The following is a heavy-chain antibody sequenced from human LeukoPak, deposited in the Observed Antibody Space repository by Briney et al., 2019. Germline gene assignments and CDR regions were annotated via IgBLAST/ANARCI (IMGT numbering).Heavy chain of an antibody. D-gene: IGHD3-16*02. CDR3: ARHLRDYVWGSYLNDAFDI. CDR2: INHSGST. Sequence: PSETLPLTCAVYGGSFSGYYWSWIRQPPGKGLEWIGEINHSGSTNYNPSLKSRVTISVDTSKNQFSLKLSSVTAADTAVYYCARHLRDYVWGSYLNDAFDIWGQGTMVTVSS. J-gene: IGHJ3*02. CDR1: GGSFSGYY. V-gene: IGHV4-34*01.